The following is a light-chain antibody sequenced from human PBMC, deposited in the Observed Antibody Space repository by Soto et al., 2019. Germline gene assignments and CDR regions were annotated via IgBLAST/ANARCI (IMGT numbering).Light chain of an antibody. J-gene: IGLJ3*02. V-gene: IGLV2-14*01. Sequence: QSALTQPASVSGSPGQSITISCTGTNSDIGGSNYVSWYQQHPGKAPKLLIYEVTNRPSGVSDRFSGSKSGNTASLTISGLQAEDEADYFCTSYTGSITWVFGGGTKLTVL. CDR2: EVT. CDR3: TSYTGSITWV. CDR1: NSDIGGSNY.